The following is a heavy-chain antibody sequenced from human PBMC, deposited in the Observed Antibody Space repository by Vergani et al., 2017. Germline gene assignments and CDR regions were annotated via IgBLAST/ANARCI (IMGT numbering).Heavy chain of an antibody. Sequence: QVQLVQSGPEMKQPGASVKVSCKASGYTFFNYGVNWIRRAPGQGFEWLGWIRADNGDTRYAPRLQDRLTLTTDPSTSTAYMELRSLKSDDTAVYYCTRDGTYYYGSGSYYVFEYWGQGTLVTVSS. CDR2: IRADNGDT. CDR1: GYTFFNYG. D-gene: IGHD3-10*01. CDR3: TRDGTYYYGSGSYYVFEY. J-gene: IGHJ4*02. V-gene: IGHV1-18*04.